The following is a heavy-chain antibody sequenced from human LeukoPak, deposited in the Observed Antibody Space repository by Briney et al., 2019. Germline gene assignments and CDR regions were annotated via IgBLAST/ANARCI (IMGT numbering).Heavy chain of an antibody. Sequence: PGGSLRLSCAASGFTFSSYSMNWVRQAPGKGLEWVSYISSSSSTIYYADSVEGRFTISRDNAKNSLYLQMNSLRAEDTAVYYCARDGQEGSGWGYYYYMDVWGKGTTVTVSS. CDR3: ARDGQEGSGWGYYYYMDV. J-gene: IGHJ6*03. CDR2: ISSSSSTI. CDR1: GFTFSSYS. D-gene: IGHD6-19*01. V-gene: IGHV3-48*04.